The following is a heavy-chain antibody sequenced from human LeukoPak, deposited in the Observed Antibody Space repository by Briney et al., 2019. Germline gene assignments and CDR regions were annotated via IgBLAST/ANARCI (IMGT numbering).Heavy chain of an antibody. Sequence: PGGSLRLSCAASGFTFSDYYMSWIRQAPGKGLEWVSYSSSSSSYTDYAVSVKGRFTISRDNSKNTLYLQMNSLRAEDTAVYYCARVGTPGTNNWFDPWGQGTLVTVSS. D-gene: IGHD7-27*01. CDR3: ARVGTPGTNNWFDP. V-gene: IGHV3-11*06. CDR2: SSSSSSYT. CDR1: GFTFSDYY. J-gene: IGHJ5*02.